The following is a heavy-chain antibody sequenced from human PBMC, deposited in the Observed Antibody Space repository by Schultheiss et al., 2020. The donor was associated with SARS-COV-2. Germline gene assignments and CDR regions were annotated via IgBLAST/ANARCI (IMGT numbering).Heavy chain of an antibody. Sequence: GRSLRLSCAASGFTFSSYAMSWVRQAPGKGLEWVSYISSSSSYTNYADSVKGRFTISRDNAKNSLYLQMNSLRDEDTAVYYCARGDVVPAGTVDYWGQGTLVTVSS. V-gene: IGHV3-48*02. CDR1: GFTFSSYA. J-gene: IGHJ4*02. CDR2: ISSSSSYT. CDR3: ARGDVVPAGTVDY. D-gene: IGHD2-2*01.